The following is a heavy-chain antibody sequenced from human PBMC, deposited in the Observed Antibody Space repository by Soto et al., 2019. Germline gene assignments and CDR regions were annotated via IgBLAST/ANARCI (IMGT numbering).Heavy chain of an antibody. CDR2: VHHSGST. CDR3: ARGPARTGYYTLLDP. J-gene: IGHJ5*02. CDR1: GASFTGHY. D-gene: IGHD3-3*01. Sequence: SETLSLTCAVSGASFTGHYWSWIRQPPGKGLEWIGEVHHSGSTSYNPALKSRVTMSVDTSKNHFSLRLASVTAADTATYYCARGPARTGYYTLLDPWGQGTLVTVSS. V-gene: IGHV4-34*01.